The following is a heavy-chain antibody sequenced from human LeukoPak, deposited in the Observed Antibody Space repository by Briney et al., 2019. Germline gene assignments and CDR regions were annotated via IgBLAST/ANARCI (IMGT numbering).Heavy chain of an antibody. Sequence: GGSLRLSCAASGFTFSSYGMHWVRQAPGKGLEWVAVIWYDGSNKYYADSVKGRFTISRDNSKNTLYLQMNSLRAEDTAVYNCAREGGITMIVVVPFDIWGQGTMVTVSS. D-gene: IGHD3-22*01. CDR1: GFTFSSYG. CDR3: AREGGITMIVVVPFDI. CDR2: IWYDGSNK. V-gene: IGHV3-33*01. J-gene: IGHJ3*02.